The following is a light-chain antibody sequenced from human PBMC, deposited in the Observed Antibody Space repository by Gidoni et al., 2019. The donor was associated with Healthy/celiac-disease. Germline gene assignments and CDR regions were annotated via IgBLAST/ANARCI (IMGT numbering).Light chain of an antibody. J-gene: IGLJ2*01. V-gene: IGLV3-1*01. CDR2: QDS. CDR1: KLGDKY. Sequence: SYELTQPPSVYVSPGQTASLTCSGEKLGDKYACWYQQKPGQSPVLVIYQDSKRPSGIPERFSGSNSGNTATLTISGTQAMDEADYYCQAWDSSTVVFGGGTKLTVL. CDR3: QAWDSSTVV.